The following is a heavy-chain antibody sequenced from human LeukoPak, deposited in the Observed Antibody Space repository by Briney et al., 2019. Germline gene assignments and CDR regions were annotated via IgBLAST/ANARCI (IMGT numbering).Heavy chain of an antibody. J-gene: IGHJ4*02. CDR2: ILSSGSTK. V-gene: IGHV3-48*04. Sequence: PGGSLRLSCAASGFTFSSYSMDWVRQAPGKGLEWVSYILSSGSTKYYADSVKGRFTISRDNAKNSLYLQMNSLRAEDTAVYYCARDLRGTGGADYWGQGTLVTVSS. D-gene: IGHD3-16*01. CDR3: ARDLRGTGGADY. CDR1: GFTFSSYS.